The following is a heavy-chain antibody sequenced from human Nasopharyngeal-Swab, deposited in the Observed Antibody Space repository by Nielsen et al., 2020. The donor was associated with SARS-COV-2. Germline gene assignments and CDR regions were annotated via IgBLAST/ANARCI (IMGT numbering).Heavy chain of an antibody. CDR1: GFTFSSYA. Sequence: GGSLRLSCAASGFTFSSYAMHWVRQAPGKGLEWVAVISYDGSNKYYADSVKGRFTISRDNSKNTLYLQMNSLRAEDTAVYYCARDRGIAVAGNYSYYGMDVWGQGTTVTVSS. CDR3: ARDRGIAVAGNYSYYGMDV. J-gene: IGHJ6*02. D-gene: IGHD6-19*01. CDR2: ISYDGSNK. V-gene: IGHV3-30-3*01.